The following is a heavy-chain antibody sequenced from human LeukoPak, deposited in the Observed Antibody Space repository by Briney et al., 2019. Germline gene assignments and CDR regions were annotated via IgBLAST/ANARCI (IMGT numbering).Heavy chain of an antibody. V-gene: IGHV4-4*09. CDR2: IYTSGST. CDR1: GGSISSYY. D-gene: IGHD3-3*01. Sequence: SETLSLTCTVSGGSISSYYWSWIRQPPGKRLEWIGYIYTSGSTNYNPSLKSRVTISVDTSKNQFSLKLSSVTAADTAVYYCARLGPYDFWSGNYYYYMDVWGKGTTVTVSS. J-gene: IGHJ6*03. CDR3: ARLGPYDFWSGNYYYYMDV.